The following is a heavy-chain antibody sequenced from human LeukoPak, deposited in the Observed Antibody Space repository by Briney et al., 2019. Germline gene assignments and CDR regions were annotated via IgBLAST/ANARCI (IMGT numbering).Heavy chain of an antibody. CDR2: ITGSGGNT. D-gene: IGHD4-17*01. J-gene: IGHJ4*02. V-gene: IGHV3-23*01. CDR3: AKERPATTAFDY. CDR1: GFTSSSYA. Sequence: PGGSLRLSCAASGFTSSSYAMSWVRQAPGKGLEWVSLITGSGGNTYYADSVKGRFAISRDNSKNTLYLQMNSLRAEDTAVYYCAKERPATTAFDYWGQGTLVTVSS.